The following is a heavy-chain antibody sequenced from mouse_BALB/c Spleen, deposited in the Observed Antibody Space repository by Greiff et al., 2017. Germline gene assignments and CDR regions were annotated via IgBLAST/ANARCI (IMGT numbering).Heavy chain of an antibody. J-gene: IGHJ3*01. Sequence: QVQLKESGAELVKPGASVKLSCKTSGYTFTSYWIQWVKQRPGQGLGWIGEIFPGTGTTYYNEKFKGKATLTIDTSSSTAYMQLSSLTSEDSAVYFCARRGGGMAYWGQGTLVTVSA. V-gene: IGHV1S132*01. CDR2: IFPGTGTT. CDR3: ARRGGGMAY. CDR1: GYTFTSYW. D-gene: IGHD1-1*02.